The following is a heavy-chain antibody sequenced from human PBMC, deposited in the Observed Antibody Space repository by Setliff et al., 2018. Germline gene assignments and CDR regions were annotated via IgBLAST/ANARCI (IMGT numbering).Heavy chain of an antibody. CDR1: GGTLSSYA. Sequence: GASVKVSCKASGGTLSSYAISWVRQAPGQGLEWMGGIIPIFGTANYAQKFQGRVTITADESTSTAYMELSSLRSEDTAVYYCARDSRGLVPAAIEGSYYYYGMDVWG. D-gene: IGHD2-2*02. CDR2: IIPIFGTA. V-gene: IGHV1-69*13. J-gene: IGHJ6*01. CDR3: ARDSRGLVPAAIEGSYYYYGMDV.